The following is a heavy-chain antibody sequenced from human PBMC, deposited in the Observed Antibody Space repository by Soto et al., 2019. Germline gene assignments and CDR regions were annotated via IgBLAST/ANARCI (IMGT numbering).Heavy chain of an antibody. CDR2: ITGSGGVT. CDR1: GFDFSGSE. J-gene: IGHJ4*02. Sequence: EVKLVESGGALVQPGGSLRLSCTASGFDFSGSEMNWFRQAAGEGLEWVAYITGSGGVTFHADSVKGRFSISRDNAKNSLFLDMSDLTADDTGVYYCAKVAPFILGSPFWGQGTLVTVSS. D-gene: IGHD2-21*01. V-gene: IGHV3-48*03. CDR3: AKVAPFILGSPF.